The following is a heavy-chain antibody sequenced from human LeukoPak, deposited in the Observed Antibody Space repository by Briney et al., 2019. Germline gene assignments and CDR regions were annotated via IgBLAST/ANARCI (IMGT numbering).Heavy chain of an antibody. V-gene: IGHV3-9*01. CDR1: GFTLDDYA. D-gene: IGHD4-17*01. CDR3: AKGPGYGDYGNFDY. J-gene: IGHJ4*02. Sequence: GGSLRLSCAASGFTLDDYAMHWVRQAPGKGLEWVSGISWNSGSIGYADSVKGRFTISRDNAKNSLYLQMDSLRAEDTALYYCAKGPGYGDYGNFDYWGQGTLVTVSS. CDR2: ISWNSGSI.